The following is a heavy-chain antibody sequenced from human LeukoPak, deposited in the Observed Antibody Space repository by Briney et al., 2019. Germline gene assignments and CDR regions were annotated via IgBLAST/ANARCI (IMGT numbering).Heavy chain of an antibody. D-gene: IGHD2-15*01. CDR3: ARDWRQDNAFDL. J-gene: IGHJ3*01. Sequence: GGSLRLSCAGSEFTFSSHQMSWVRQAPGKGLEWVAKITQDGSEKYYMDSVKGRFIISRDNGKNSLYLQMNSLRVEDTAVYYCARDWRQDNAFDLWGQGTMVTVSS. CDR2: ITQDGSEK. V-gene: IGHV3-7*01. CDR1: EFTFSSHQ.